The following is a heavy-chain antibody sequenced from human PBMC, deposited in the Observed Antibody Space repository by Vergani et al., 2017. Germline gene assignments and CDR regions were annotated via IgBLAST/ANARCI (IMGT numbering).Heavy chain of an antibody. D-gene: IGHD2-2*01. V-gene: IGHV1-69-2*01. Sequence: EVQLVQSGAEVKKPGATVKISCKVSGYTFTDYYMPWVPPAPGKGLEWMGLVDHEDGETIYAEKFQGRVTITVDKSQATAYMVLSSLGSEDTAVYYCAITYIVVVPAARADYYYGMDVWGQGTTVTVSS. CDR3: AITYIVVVPAARADYYYGMDV. J-gene: IGHJ6*02. CDR2: VDHEDGET. CDR1: GYTFTDYY.